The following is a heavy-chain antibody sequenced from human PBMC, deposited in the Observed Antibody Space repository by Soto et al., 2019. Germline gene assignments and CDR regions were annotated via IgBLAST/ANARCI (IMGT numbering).Heavy chain of an antibody. J-gene: IGHJ3*02. Sequence: PSETLSLTCTVSGGSINNYYWSWIRQPPGKGLEWIGYIYYSGSTNYNPSLKSRVTISVDTSKNRFSLRLSSVTAADTAVYYCARRDGEEYFFDIWGQGTTVTVSS. CDR2: IYYSGST. CDR1: GGSINNYY. CDR3: ARRDGEEYFFDI. V-gene: IGHV4-59*08. D-gene: IGHD6-6*01.